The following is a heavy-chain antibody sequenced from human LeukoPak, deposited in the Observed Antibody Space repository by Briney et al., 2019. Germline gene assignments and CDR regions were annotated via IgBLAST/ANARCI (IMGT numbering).Heavy chain of an antibody. CDR1: GGSFSGYY. Sequence: SETLSLTCAVYGGSFSGYYWSWIRQPPGKGLEWIGEINHSGSTNYNPSLKSRVTISVDTSKNQFSLKLHSVTAADTAVYYCARSDSSGPLIPLFDYWGQGTLVTVSS. CDR2: INHSGST. V-gene: IGHV4-34*01. D-gene: IGHD6-19*01. CDR3: ARSDSSGPLIPLFDY. J-gene: IGHJ4*02.